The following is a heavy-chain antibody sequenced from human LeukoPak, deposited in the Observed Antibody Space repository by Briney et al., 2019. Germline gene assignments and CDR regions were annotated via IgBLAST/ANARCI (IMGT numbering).Heavy chain of an antibody. CDR1: GGTFSSYA. J-gene: IGHJ4*02. CDR3: ARSSGSYYRGIDY. D-gene: IGHD1-26*01. Sequence: SVKVSCKASGGTFSSYAISWVRQAPGQGLEWMGGIIPIFGTANYAQKFQGRVTITTDESTSTAYMELSSLRSEDTAVYYCARSSGSYYRGIDYWGQGTLVTVSS. CDR2: IIPIFGTA. V-gene: IGHV1-69*05.